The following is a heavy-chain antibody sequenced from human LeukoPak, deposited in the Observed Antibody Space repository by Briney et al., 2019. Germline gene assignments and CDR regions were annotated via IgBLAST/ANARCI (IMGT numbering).Heavy chain of an antibody. V-gene: IGHV3-23*01. D-gene: IGHD3-10*01. Sequence: GGSLRLSCAASGFTFSSYAMSWVRQAPGKGLEWVSAISGSGGSTYYADSVKGRFTISRDNAKNSLYLQMNSLRAEDTAVYYCARDRGERSSELSIPDGMDVWGQGTTVTVSS. CDR1: GFTFSSYA. CDR3: ARDRGERSSELSIPDGMDV. J-gene: IGHJ6*02. CDR2: ISGSGGST.